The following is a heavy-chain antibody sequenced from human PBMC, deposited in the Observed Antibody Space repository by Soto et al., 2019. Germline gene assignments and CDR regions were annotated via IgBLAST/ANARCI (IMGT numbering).Heavy chain of an antibody. J-gene: IGHJ6*02. D-gene: IGHD3-3*01. CDR3: ATAPNFWSPTYYGMDV. V-gene: IGHV1-2*02. CDR2: INPNSGGT. Sequence: ASVKVSCKASGYTFTGYYMHWVRQAPGQGLGWMGWINPNSGGTNYAQKFQGRVTMTRDTSISTAYMELSRLRSDDTAVYYCATAPNFWSPTYYGMDVWGQGTTVTVSS. CDR1: GYTFTGYY.